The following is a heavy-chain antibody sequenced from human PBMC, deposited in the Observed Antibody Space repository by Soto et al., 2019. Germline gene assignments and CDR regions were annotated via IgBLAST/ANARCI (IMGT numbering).Heavy chain of an antibody. Sequence: SGPYAGEPTQTLTLTCTFSGFSLSTSGVGVGWIRQPPGKALEWLALIYWDDDKRYSPSLKSRLTITKDTSKNQVVLTMTNMDPVDTATYFCAHSSMVRGVPSFDYWGQGTLVTVS. CDR1: GFSLSTSGVG. D-gene: IGHD3-10*01. V-gene: IGHV2-5*02. J-gene: IGHJ4*02. CDR2: IYWDDDK. CDR3: AHSSMVRGVPSFDY.